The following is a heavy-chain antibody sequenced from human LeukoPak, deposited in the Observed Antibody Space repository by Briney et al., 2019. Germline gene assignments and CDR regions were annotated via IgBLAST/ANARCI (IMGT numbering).Heavy chain of an antibody. CDR3: TTDEGYCSSTSCYKGYYYGMDV. J-gene: IGHJ6*02. CDR1: GFTFSSYA. D-gene: IGHD2-2*02. CDR2: ISYDGSNK. Sequence: GRSLRLSCAASGFTFSSYAMHWVRQAPGKGLEWVAVISYDGSNKYYADSVKGRFTISRDNSKNTLYLQMNSLKTEDTAVYYCTTDEGYCSSTSCYKGYYYGMDVWGQGTTVTVSS. V-gene: IGHV3-30-3*01.